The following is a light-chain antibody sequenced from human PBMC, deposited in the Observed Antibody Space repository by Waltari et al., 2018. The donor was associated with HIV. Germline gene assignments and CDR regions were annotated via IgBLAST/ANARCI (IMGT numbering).Light chain of an antibody. Sequence: SGLTQSPSASGTHGQRVTITCSGSSSNIGSNYVYWYQQLQGTAPKLLIYGSNQRPPGVPDRFSCSKSFSLASLAISVLRSDDEADYYCAAWDASLSGRLFGGWTKLTVL. V-gene: IGLV1-47*01. J-gene: IGLJ3*02. CDR3: AAWDASLSGRL. CDR2: GSN. CDR1: SSNIGSNY.